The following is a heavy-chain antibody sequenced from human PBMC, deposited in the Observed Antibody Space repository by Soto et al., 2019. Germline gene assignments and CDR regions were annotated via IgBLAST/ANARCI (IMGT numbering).Heavy chain of an antibody. CDR1: GFPLSNYE. J-gene: IGHJ4*02. CDR3: ARAHGDFDY. D-gene: IGHD3-10*01. V-gene: IGHV3-48*03. Sequence: VQLVESGGDFVQPGGSLRLSCTASGFPLSNYEVNWVRQAPGKGLEWLSFISGSGFTIYYADSVAGRFIISRDNSKNSVYLQMNSLRVDDTAIYYCARAHGDFDYWGPGTLVTVSS. CDR2: ISGSGFTI.